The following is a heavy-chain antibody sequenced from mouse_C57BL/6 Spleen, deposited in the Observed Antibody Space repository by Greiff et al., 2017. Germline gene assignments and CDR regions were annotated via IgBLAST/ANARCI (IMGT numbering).Heavy chain of an antibody. CDR1: GYTFTSYW. V-gene: IGHV1-7*01. Sequence: QVQLKESGAELAKPGASVKLSCKASGYTFTSYWMHWVKQRPGQGLEWIGYINPSSGYTKYNQKFKDKATLTADKSSSTAYMQLSSLTYEDSAVYYCASRANWDAAMDYWGQGTSVTVSS. CDR2: INPSSGYT. J-gene: IGHJ4*01. CDR3: ASRANWDAAMDY. D-gene: IGHD4-1*01.